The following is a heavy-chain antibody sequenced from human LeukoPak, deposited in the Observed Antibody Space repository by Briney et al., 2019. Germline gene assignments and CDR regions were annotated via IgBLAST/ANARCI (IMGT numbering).Heavy chain of an antibody. D-gene: IGHD3-3*02. V-gene: IGHV1-69*13. CDR1: GGSFSDHP. Sequence: SVKVSCKASGGSFSDHPINWVRQAPGQGLEWLGGIIPKYSASNYAQAFQGRVTITADESTNTVYMEMSGLRPDDTAVYYCVRPDRIFGVPAAFDAWGQGTLVAVSS. CDR3: VRPDRIFGVPAAFDA. J-gene: IGHJ3*01. CDR2: IIPKYSAS.